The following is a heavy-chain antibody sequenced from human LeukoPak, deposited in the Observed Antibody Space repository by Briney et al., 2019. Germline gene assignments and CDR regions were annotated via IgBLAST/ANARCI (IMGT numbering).Heavy chain of an antibody. V-gene: IGHV3-66*02. J-gene: IGHJ4*02. CDR1: GFTVSSNY. CDR3: ASSVTHPGSYCGGDCYSFDY. Sequence: GGSLRLSCAASGFTVSSNYMSWVRQAPGKGVEWVSVIYSGGSTYYADSVKGRFTISRDNSKNTLYLQMNSLRAEDTAVYYCASSVTHPGSYCGGDCYSFDYWGQGTLVTVSS. D-gene: IGHD2-21*02. CDR2: IYSGGST.